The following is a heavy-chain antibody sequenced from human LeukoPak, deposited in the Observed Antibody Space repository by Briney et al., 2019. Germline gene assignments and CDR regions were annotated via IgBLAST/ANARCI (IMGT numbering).Heavy chain of an antibody. J-gene: IGHJ6*02. Sequence: SQTLSLTCAISGDSVSSNTVTWNWLRQSPSRGLEWLGRTYYRSKWYNDYAVSVKSRITINPYTSKNQFSLQLNSVAPEDTAVYYCAGWNYNYGLDVWGQGTTVTVSS. CDR1: GDSVSSNTVT. CDR3: AGWNYNYGLDV. V-gene: IGHV6-1*01. D-gene: IGHD1-7*01. CDR2: TYYRSKWYN.